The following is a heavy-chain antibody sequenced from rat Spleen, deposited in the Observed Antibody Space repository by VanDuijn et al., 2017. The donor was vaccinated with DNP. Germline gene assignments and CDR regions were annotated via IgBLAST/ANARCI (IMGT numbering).Heavy chain of an antibody. V-gene: IGHV5-34*01. Sequence: EVQLVESGGGLVQPGRSLKLSCLASGFTFSNYGMNWIRQAPGKGLEWVASISSSSSYIYYADTVKGRFTISRENAKNTLYLQMTSLRSEDTALYYCASLTTGSYFDYWGQGVMVTVSS. CDR2: ISSSSSYI. CDR3: ASLTTGSYFDY. J-gene: IGHJ2*01. CDR1: GFTFSNYG. D-gene: IGHD1-4*01.